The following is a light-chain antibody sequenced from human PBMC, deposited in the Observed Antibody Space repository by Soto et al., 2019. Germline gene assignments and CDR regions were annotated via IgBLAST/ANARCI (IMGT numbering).Light chain of an antibody. CDR3: AAWDDSLNGHVL. J-gene: IGLJ2*01. CDR2: NNN. Sequence: QSVLTQPPSASGTPGQRVTISCSGSSSNIGSNSANWYQHLPGTAPKLLIYNNNHRPSGVPDRFSGSKSGTSAYLAISGLQSEDEADYYCAAWDDSLNGHVLFGGGTKVTVL. V-gene: IGLV1-44*01. CDR1: SSNIGSNS.